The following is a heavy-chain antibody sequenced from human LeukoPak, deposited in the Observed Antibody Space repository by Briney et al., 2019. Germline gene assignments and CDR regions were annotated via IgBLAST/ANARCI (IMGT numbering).Heavy chain of an antibody. Sequence: GGSLRLSCAVSGFTFSNYAMSWVRQAPGKGLEWVSAISNSGGSTYYADSVKGRFTISRDNSKNTLYLQMNSLRAEDTAVYYCAKMSGIVVVPAAIPPDYWGQGTLVTVSS. CDR2: ISNSGGST. CDR3: AKMSGIVVVPAAIPPDY. CDR1: GFTFSNYA. J-gene: IGHJ4*02. D-gene: IGHD2-2*01. V-gene: IGHV3-23*01.